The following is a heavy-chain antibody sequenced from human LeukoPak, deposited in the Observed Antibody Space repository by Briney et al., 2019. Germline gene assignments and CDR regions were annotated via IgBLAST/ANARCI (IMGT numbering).Heavy chain of an antibody. CDR1: GFTFSSYG. Sequence: GRSLRLSCAASGFTFSSYGMHWVRQAPGKGLEWVAVTWYDGSNKYYADSVKGRFTISRDNSKNTLYLQMNSLRAEDTAVYYCARRPRCSSTSCYRDGPYYYGMDVWGKGTTVTVSS. J-gene: IGHJ6*04. CDR3: ARRPRCSSTSCYRDGPYYYGMDV. CDR2: TWYDGSNK. D-gene: IGHD2-2*01. V-gene: IGHV3-33*01.